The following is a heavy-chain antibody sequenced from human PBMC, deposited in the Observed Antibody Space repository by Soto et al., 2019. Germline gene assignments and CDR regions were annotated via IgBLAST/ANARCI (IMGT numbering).Heavy chain of an antibody. V-gene: IGHV3-21*01. CDR2: ISSSSSYI. CDR3: ARESIAARRLIDY. D-gene: IGHD6-6*01. CDR1: GFTFSSYS. J-gene: IGHJ4*02. Sequence: PGGSLRLSCAASGFTFSSYSMNWVRQAPGKGLERVSSISSSSSYIYYADSVKGRFTISRDNAKNSLYLQMNSLRAEDTAVYYCARESIAARRLIDYWGQGTLVTVSS.